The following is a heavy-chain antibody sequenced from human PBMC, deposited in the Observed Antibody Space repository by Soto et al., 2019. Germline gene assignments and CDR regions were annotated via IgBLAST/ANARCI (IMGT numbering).Heavy chain of an antibody. D-gene: IGHD6-13*01. J-gene: IGHJ4*02. CDR2: ISGSGGST. CDR1: GFTFSSYA. Sequence: EVQLLESGGGLVQPGGSLRLSCAASGFTFSSYAMSWVRQAPGKGLEWVSAISGSGGSTYNADSVKGRFTIPRDNSKNTLYLQMNSLRAEDTPVDYGAKSARKHLVPAYWGRGTLVTVSS. V-gene: IGHV3-23*01. CDR3: AKSARKHLVPAY.